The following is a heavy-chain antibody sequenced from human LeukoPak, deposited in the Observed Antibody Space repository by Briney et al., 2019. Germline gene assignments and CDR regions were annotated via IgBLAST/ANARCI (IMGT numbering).Heavy chain of an antibody. CDR1: GGSISSGSYY. CDR2: IYTSGST. V-gene: IGHV4-61*02. D-gene: IGHD3-10*01. J-gene: IGHJ4*02. CDR3: AREPINYGSGSYGDY. Sequence: SETLSLTCTVSGGSISSGSYYWSWIRQPAGKGLEWIGRIYTSGSTNYNPSLKSRVTISVDTSKNQFSLKLSSVTAADTAVYYCAREPINYGSGSYGDYWGQGTLVTVSS.